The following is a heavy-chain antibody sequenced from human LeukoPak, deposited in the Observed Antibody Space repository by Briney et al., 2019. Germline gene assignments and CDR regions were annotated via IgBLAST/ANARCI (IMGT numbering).Heavy chain of an antibody. CDR1: GFTFSNYN. V-gene: IGHV3-48*01. J-gene: IGHJ4*02. CDR2: ISSSSSTI. D-gene: IGHD3-3*01. Sequence: GGSLRLSCAASGFTFSNYNMNWVRQAPGKGLEWVSYISSSSSTIYYADSVKGRFTISRDNAKNSLYLQMNSLRAEDTAVYYCARDRGGADDFWSGYYTGYFDYWGQGTLVTVSS. CDR3: ARDRGGADDFWSGYYTGYFDY.